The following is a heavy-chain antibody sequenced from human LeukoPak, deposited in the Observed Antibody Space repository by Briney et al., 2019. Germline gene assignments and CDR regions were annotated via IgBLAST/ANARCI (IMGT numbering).Heavy chain of an antibody. Sequence: GGSLRLSCAASGFTFSSYAMHWVRQAPGKGLEWVAVISYDGSNKYYADSVKGRFTISRDNSKNTLYLQMNSLRAEDTAVYYCARARDSSGWNCVDYWGQGTLATVS. CDR2: ISYDGSNK. D-gene: IGHD6-19*01. J-gene: IGHJ4*02. V-gene: IGHV3-30*04. CDR3: ARARDSSGWNCVDY. CDR1: GFTFSSYA.